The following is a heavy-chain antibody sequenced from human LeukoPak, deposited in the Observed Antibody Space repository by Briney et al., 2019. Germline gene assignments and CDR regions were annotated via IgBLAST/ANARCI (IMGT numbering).Heavy chain of an antibody. D-gene: IGHD1-1*01. CDR1: GGSIRSYY. CDR3: ARDLNYYFDY. Sequence: SETLSLTXTVSGGSIRSYYWSWIRQPPGKGLEWIGYIYYSGSTNYNPSLKSRVTISVDTSKNQFSLKLSSVTAADTAVYYCARDLNYYFDYWGQGTLVTVSS. CDR2: IYYSGST. V-gene: IGHV4-59*01. J-gene: IGHJ4*02.